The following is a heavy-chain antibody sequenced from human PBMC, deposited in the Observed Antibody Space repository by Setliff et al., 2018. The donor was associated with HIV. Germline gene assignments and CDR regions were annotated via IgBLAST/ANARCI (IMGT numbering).Heavy chain of an antibody. J-gene: IGHJ5*02. CDR2: LTPHSGDT. CDR1: GYTFLNYD. D-gene: IGHD3-10*01. CDR3: ARGWGLWFGQLSILPLDP. V-gene: IGHV1-8*01. Sequence: GASVKVSCKASGYTFLNYDINWLRQAPGQGLEWMGRLTPHSGDTISADRFQGRLVMTTNTSTTTAFMELSSLRSGDTALYFCARGWGLWFGQLSILPLDPWGQGTLVTVSS.